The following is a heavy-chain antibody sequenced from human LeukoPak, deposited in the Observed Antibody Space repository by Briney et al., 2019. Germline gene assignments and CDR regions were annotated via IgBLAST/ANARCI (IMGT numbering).Heavy chain of an antibody. D-gene: IGHD2-2*01. CDR3: ARMVGAAAMRINWFDP. CDR1: GGSLSSAGYY. Sequence: SETLSLTCTVSGGSLSSAGYYWSWIRQPPGKGLEWIGYIYHTGTTYYTPSLKSRVTISVDRSKNQFSLKLTSVTAADTAVYYCARMVGAAAMRINWFDPWGQGTLVTVSS. V-gene: IGHV4-30-2*01. J-gene: IGHJ5*02. CDR2: IYHTGTT.